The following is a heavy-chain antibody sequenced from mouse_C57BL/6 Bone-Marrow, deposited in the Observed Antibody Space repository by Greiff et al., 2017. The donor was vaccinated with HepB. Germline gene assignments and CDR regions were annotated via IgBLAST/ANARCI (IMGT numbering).Heavy chain of an antibody. CDR1: GYAFSSSW. V-gene: IGHV1-82*01. Sequence: VKLQESGPELVKPGASVKISCKASGYAFSSSWMNWVKQRPGKGLEWIGRIYPGDGDTNYNGKFKGKATLTADKSSSTAYMQLSSLTSEDSAVYFCARSGSYYSNSFAYWGQGTLVTVAA. CDR2: IYPGDGDT. J-gene: IGHJ3*01. D-gene: IGHD2-5*01. CDR3: ARSGSYYSNSFAY.